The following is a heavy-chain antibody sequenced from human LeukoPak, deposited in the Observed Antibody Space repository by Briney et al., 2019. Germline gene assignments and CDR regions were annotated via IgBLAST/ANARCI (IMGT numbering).Heavy chain of an antibody. CDR3: AAKTYYDILTGYESAFDI. Sequence: GASVKVSCKASGYTFTGYYMHWVRQAPGQGLEWMGWMNPNSGNTGYAQKFQGRVTMTRNTSISTAYMELSSLRSEDTAVYYCAAKTYYDILTGYESAFDIWGQGTMVTVSS. J-gene: IGHJ3*02. CDR1: GYTFTGYY. D-gene: IGHD3-9*01. CDR2: MNPNSGNT. V-gene: IGHV1-8*02.